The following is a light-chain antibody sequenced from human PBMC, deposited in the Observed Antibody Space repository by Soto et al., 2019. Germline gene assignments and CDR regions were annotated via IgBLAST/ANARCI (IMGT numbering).Light chain of an antibody. CDR1: QSVSSSY. Sequence: SQGALCLAAGEGTRGSWTAIQSVSSSYLAWYQQKPGQAPRLLIYGASSRATGIPDRFTGSGSGTDFTLTISTLEPDDFAVYYCKQDASSLLRTFAQGTKVDIK. J-gene: IGKJ1*01. CDR3: KQDASSLLRT. CDR2: GAS. V-gene: IGKV3-20*01.